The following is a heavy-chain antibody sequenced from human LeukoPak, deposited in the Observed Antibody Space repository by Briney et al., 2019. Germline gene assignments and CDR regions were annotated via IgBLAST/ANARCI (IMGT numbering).Heavy chain of an antibody. D-gene: IGHD3-3*01. CDR1: GVSISPYY. CDR2: IHTSGSN. V-gene: IGHV4-4*09. Sequence: PSETLSLACAVSGVSISPYYWAWIRQPPGKGLEWIGYIHTSGSNNQYPSLKSRVTISVDKSKNHFSLRLTSVTAADTAVYYCARLSAAVHLGAFDLWGQGTMVTVSS. CDR3: ARLSAAVHLGAFDL. J-gene: IGHJ3*01.